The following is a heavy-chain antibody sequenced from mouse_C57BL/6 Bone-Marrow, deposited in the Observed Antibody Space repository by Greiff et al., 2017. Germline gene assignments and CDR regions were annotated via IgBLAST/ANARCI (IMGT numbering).Heavy chain of an antibody. Sequence: EVKLVESGGGLVKPGGSLKLSCAASGFTFSSYAMSWVRQTPEKRLEWVATISDGGSYTYYPDNVKGRFTISRDNAKNNLYLQMSHLKSEDTAMYYCARGGWLLLAYWGQGTLVTVSA. CDR3: ARGGWLLLAY. J-gene: IGHJ3*01. CDR2: ISDGGSYT. V-gene: IGHV5-4*03. D-gene: IGHD2-3*01. CDR1: GFTFSSYA.